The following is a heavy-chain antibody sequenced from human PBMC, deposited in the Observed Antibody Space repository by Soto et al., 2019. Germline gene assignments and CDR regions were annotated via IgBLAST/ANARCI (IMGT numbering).Heavy chain of an antibody. V-gene: IGHV4-4*02. Sequence: SETLSLTCAVSGGSISSSNWWSWVRQPPGKGLEWIGEIYHSGSTNYNPSLKGRVIISVDTSKNQFSLQLNSVTPEDTAVYYCARSPTVTTLYYYYYMDVWGKGTTVTVSS. J-gene: IGHJ6*03. CDR1: GGSISSSNW. CDR2: IYHSGST. CDR3: ARSPTVTTLYYYYYMDV. D-gene: IGHD4-17*01.